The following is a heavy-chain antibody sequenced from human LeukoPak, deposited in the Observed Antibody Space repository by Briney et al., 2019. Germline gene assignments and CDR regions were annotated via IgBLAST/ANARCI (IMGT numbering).Heavy chain of an antibody. CDR2: MYPGDSDT. CDR3: ARQASSDSYYFDY. V-gene: IGHV5-51*01. J-gene: IGHJ4*02. CDR1: GYIFTSYW. D-gene: IGHD3-22*01. Sequence: VESLKLSCKGSGYIFTSYWIGWVRQMSGKSLEWMGIMYPGDSDTRYSPSFQGQVTISADKSISAAYLQWSSLKASDTAMYYCARQASSDSYYFDYWGQGTLVTVSS.